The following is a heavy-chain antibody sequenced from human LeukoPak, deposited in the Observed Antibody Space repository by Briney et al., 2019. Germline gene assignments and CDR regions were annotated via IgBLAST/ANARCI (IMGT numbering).Heavy chain of an antibody. CDR3: ARRILLMVYATRDWYFDL. CDR1: GGSISSSSYY. Sequence: SSETLSLTCTVSGGSISSSSYYWGWIRQPPGKGLEWIVSIYYSGSTYYNPSLKSRVTISVETSKNQFSLKLSSVTAADTAVYYCARRILLMVYATRDWYFDLWGRGTLVTVSS. V-gene: IGHV4-39*01. CDR2: IYYSGST. D-gene: IGHD2-8*01. J-gene: IGHJ2*01.